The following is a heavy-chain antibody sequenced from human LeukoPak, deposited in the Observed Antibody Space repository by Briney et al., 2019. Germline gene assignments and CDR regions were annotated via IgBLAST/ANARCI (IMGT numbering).Heavy chain of an antibody. CDR1: GDSINSGYY. D-gene: IGHD3-22*01. J-gene: IGHJ4*02. V-gene: IGHV4-31*03. CDR3: ARDRRYYDSSDYLRGDFDY. CDR2: IWHSGST. Sequence: SETLPLTCTVSGDSINSGYYWSWIRQHPGKGLEWVGNIWHSGSTSYNPSLKGRTTISVDTSKNQFSLKLSSVTAADTAVYYCARDRRYYDSSDYLRGDFDYWGQGTLVTVSS.